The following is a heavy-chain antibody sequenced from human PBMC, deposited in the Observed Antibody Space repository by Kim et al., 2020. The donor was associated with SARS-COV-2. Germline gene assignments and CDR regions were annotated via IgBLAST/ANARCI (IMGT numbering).Heavy chain of an antibody. CDR1: GGSISSYY. CDR3: ARGGEMATIQGFDY. Sequence: SETLSLTCTVSGGSISSYYWSWIRQPPGKGLEWIGYIYYSGSTNYNPSLKSRVTISVDTSKNQFSLKLSSVTAADTAVYYCARGGEMATIQGFDYWGQGTLVTVAS. J-gene: IGHJ4*02. V-gene: IGHV4-59*01. CDR2: IYYSGST. D-gene: IGHD5-12*01.